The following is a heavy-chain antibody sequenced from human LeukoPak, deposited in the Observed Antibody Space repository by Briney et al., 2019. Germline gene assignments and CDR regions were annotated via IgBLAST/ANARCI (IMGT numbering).Heavy chain of an antibody. J-gene: IGHJ4*02. V-gene: IGHV3-23*01. Sequence: GGSLRLSCAASGFTFSTYAMIWVRQAPGKGLQWVSSISGSAESTYYADSVKGRFTISRDNSKSTVYLQMNSLRAEGTAIYYCAKSEKPWFYQSNIDYWGQGTLVTVSS. CDR2: ISGSAEST. D-gene: IGHD3-22*01. CDR3: AKSEKPWFYQSNIDY. CDR1: GFTFSTYA.